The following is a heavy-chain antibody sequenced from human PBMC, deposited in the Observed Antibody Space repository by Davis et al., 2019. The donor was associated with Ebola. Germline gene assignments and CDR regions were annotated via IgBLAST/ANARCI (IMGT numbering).Heavy chain of an antibody. CDR1: GFTFSSYG. CDR2: IWYDGSNK. V-gene: IGHV3-33*01. J-gene: IGHJ4*02. D-gene: IGHD6-13*01. Sequence: GESLKISCAASGFTFSSYGMHWVRQAPGKGLEWVAVIWYDGSNKYYADSVKGRFTISRDNSKNTAYLQMNSLKTEDTAVYYCTPGYSSSQPGFDYWGQGTLVTVSS. CDR3: TPGYSSSQPGFDY.